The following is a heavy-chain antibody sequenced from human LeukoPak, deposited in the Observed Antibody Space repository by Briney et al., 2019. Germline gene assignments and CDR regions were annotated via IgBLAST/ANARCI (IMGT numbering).Heavy chain of an antibody. J-gene: IGHJ5*02. V-gene: IGHV1-69*04. Sequence: SVTVSCKASGGTFSSYAISWVRQAPGQGLEWMGRIIPIFGIANYAQKFQGRVTITADKSTSTAYRELSSLRSEDTAVYYCARDWGEVVTAIPGGWFDPWGQGTLVTVSS. CDR1: GGTFSSYA. CDR3: ARDWGEVVTAIPGGWFDP. D-gene: IGHD2-21*02. CDR2: IIPIFGIA.